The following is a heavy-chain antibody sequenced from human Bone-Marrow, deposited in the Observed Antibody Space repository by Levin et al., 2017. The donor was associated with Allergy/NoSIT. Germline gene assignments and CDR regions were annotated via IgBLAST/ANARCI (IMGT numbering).Heavy chain of an antibody. CDR2: ISGSGGST. CDR1: GFTFSSYA. Sequence: PGGSLRLSCAASGFTFSSYAMSWVRQAPGKGLEWVSAISGSGGSTYYADSVKGRFTISRDNSKNTLYLQMNSLRAEDTAVYYGAKYADIVVVPAAMADYWGQGTLVTVSS. D-gene: IGHD2-2*01. CDR3: AKYADIVVVPAAMADY. J-gene: IGHJ4*02. V-gene: IGHV3-23*01.